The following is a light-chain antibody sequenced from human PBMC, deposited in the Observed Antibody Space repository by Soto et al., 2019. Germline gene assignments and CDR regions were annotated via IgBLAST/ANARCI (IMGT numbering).Light chain of an antibody. CDR2: DVS. V-gene: IGLV2-14*01. Sequence: QSALTQPASLSGSPGQSITISCTGTSGDVGGFNYVSWYQQHPGKAPKLMIYDVSSRPSGVSNRFSGSKSGNTASLTISGLQAEDEADYYCSSYTTRSTGVFGGGTQLTVL. J-gene: IGLJ3*02. CDR3: SSYTTRSTGV. CDR1: SGDVGGFNY.